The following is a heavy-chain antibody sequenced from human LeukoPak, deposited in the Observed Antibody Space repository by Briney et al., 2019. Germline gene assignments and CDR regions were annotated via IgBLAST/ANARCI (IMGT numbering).Heavy chain of an antibody. V-gene: IGHV3-7*01. CDR2: INQDGSDK. CDR1: GLTFSIHW. J-gene: IGHJ4*02. Sequence: GGSLRLSCAASGLTFSIHWMNWVRQAPGKGLEWVANINQDGSDKYYVDSVKGRFTISRDNTKNSLYLQMNSLRAEDTAVYYCVGGDYWGQGTLVTVSS. CDR3: VGGDY.